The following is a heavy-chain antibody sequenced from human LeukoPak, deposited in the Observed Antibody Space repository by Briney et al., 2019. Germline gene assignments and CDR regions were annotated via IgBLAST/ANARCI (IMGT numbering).Heavy chain of an antibody. V-gene: IGHV3-48*04. J-gene: IGHJ6*04. CDR2: ISWNSGSI. D-gene: IGHD3-10*02. CDR3: AELGITMIGGV. CDR1: GFTFSSYG. Sequence: GGTLRLSCAASGFTFSSYGMSWVRQAPGKGLEWVSSISWNSGSIGYADSVKGRFTISRDNAKNSLYLQMNSLRAEDTAVYYCAELGITMIGGVWGKGTTVTISS.